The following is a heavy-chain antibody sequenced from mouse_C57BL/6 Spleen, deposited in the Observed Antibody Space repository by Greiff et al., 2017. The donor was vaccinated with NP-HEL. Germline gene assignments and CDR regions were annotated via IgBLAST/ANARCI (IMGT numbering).Heavy chain of an antibody. V-gene: IGHV1-62-2*01. CDR3: ARHEDPDYSNYVSYFDH. J-gene: IGHJ2*01. CDR1: GYTFTEYT. CDR2: FYPGSGSI. Sequence: QVQLQQSGAELVKPGASVKLSCKASGYTFTEYTIHWVKQRSGQGLEWIGWFYPGSGSITYNEKFKDKATLTAAQSSSTVYMALSRLTSEDSAVYFCARHEDPDYSNYVSYFDHWGQGTTLTVSS. D-gene: IGHD2-5*01.